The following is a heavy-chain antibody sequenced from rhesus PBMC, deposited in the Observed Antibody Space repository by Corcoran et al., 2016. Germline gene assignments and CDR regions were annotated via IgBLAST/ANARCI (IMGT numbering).Heavy chain of an antibody. CDR3: ARYRGSRLDS. Sequence: QVQLQEQVPGLVKPSETLSLTCPVSGGPTGSNYGSWVRRSPVKGLEWTGYTHGGRESTIYTPSLKSRVTISTDTSKNQFSLKLSSVTAADTAVYYCARYRGSRLDSWGQGVVVTVSS. CDR2: THGGREST. V-gene: IGHV4-165*01. CDR1: GGPTGSNY. J-gene: IGHJ6*01. D-gene: IGHD3-16*01.